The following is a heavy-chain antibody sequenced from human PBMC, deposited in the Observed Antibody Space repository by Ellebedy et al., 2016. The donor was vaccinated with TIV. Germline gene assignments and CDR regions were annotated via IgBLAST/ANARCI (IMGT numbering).Heavy chain of an antibody. CDR3: AKEGYDIMTGEQFHGMDV. D-gene: IGHD3-9*01. Sequence: GESLKISCAASGFILGSFGMRWVRQAPGKGLEWLAFISYDGNNKYIADSVKGRLTISRDNSMNALYLQMDSLRAEETAVYYCAKEGYDIMTGEQFHGMDVWGQGTPVTVSS. CDR2: ISYDGNNK. CDR1: GFILGSFG. V-gene: IGHV3-30*18. J-gene: IGHJ6*02.